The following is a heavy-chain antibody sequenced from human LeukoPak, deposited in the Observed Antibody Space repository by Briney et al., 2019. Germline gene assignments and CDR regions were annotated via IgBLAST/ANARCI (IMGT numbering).Heavy chain of an antibody. D-gene: IGHD5-12*01. CDR3: AKGGGYEAQYYYYYLDV. V-gene: IGHV3-21*01. J-gene: IGHJ6*03. CDR1: GFTFSSYS. CDR2: ISTSSVYI. Sequence: GGSLRLSCAASGFTFSSYSMNWVRQAPGKGLEWVSSISTSSVYIYYADSVKGRFTVSRDNSKNTLYLQMKSLRAEDTAVYYCAKGGGYEAQYYYYYLDVWGKGTTVTISS.